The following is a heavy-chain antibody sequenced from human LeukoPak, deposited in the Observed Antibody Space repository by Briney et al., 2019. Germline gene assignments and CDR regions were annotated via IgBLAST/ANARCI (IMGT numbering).Heavy chain of an antibody. CDR2: ISAYNGNT. CDR3: ARARIPYSSGGGIRHFDY. D-gene: IGHD6-19*01. CDR1: GYTFTSYG. Sequence: GASVKVSCKASGYTFTSYGISWVRQAPGQGLEWMGWISAYNGNTNYAQKLQGRVTMTTDTSTSTAYMELRSLRSDDTAVYYCARARIPYSSGGGIRHFDYWGQGTLVTVSS. J-gene: IGHJ4*02. V-gene: IGHV1-18*01.